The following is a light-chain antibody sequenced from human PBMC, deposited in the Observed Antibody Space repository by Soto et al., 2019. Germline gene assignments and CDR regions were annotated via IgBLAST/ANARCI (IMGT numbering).Light chain of an antibody. Sequence: QSALTQPASVSGSPGQSITISCTGTSSDVGNYNLVSWYQQHPGKAPKLMIYEGSKRPSGVFSRFSGSKSGNTAYLTISGLQAEDEADYYCCSYAGTSTYVFGTGTKLTVL. CDR1: SSDVGNYNL. CDR2: EGS. V-gene: IGLV2-23*01. J-gene: IGLJ1*01. CDR3: CSYAGTSTYV.